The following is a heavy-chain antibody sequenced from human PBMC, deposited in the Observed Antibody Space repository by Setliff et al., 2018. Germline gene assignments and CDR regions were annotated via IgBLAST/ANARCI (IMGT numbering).Heavy chain of an antibody. CDR1: GFTFSSYG. D-gene: IGHD3-10*01. V-gene: IGHV3-30*02. CDR3: ARDRAGYYYGSGSYYLFDY. CDR2: IRYDGSNK. J-gene: IGHJ4*02. Sequence: GGSLRLSCAASGFTFSSYGMHWVRQAPGKGLEWVAFIRYDGSNKYYADSVKGRFTISRDNSKNSLYLQMNSLRAEDTAVYYCARDRAGYYYGSGSYYLFDYWGQGTLVTVSS.